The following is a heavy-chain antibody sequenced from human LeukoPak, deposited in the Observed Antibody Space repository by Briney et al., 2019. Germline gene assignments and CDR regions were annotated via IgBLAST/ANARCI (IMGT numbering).Heavy chain of an antibody. J-gene: IGHJ3*02. Sequence: PSETLSLTCTVSGGSISSYYWSWIRQPPGKGLEWIGYIYYSGSTNYNPSLKSRVTISVDTSKNQFSLKLSSVTAADTAVYYCARLWFGELLTGDAFDIWGQGTMVTVSS. V-gene: IGHV4-59*08. D-gene: IGHD3-10*01. CDR2: IYYSGST. CDR3: ARLWFGELLTGDAFDI. CDR1: GGSISSYY.